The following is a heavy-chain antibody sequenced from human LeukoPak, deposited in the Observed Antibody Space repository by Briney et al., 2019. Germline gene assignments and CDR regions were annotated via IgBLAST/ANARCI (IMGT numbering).Heavy chain of an antibody. J-gene: IGHJ4*02. Sequence: PGGSLRLSCAASGFTFSSYGMHWVRQAPGKGLEWVAFIRYDGSNKYYADSVKGRFTISRDNSKNTLYLQMNSLRAEDTAVYYCAKDLPHYGDYVPFGYWGQGTLVTVSS. CDR3: AKDLPHYGDYVPFGY. V-gene: IGHV3-30*02. D-gene: IGHD4-17*01. CDR2: IRYDGSNK. CDR1: GFTFSSYG.